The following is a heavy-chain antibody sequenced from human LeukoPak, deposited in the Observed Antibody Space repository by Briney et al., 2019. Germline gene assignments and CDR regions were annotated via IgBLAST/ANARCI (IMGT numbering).Heavy chain of an antibody. Sequence: ASVKVSCKVSGYTLTELSMHWVRQAPGKGLEWMGGFDPEDSETIYAQKFQGRVTMTEDTSTDTAYMELSSLRSEDTAVYYCATVGAVAHYPFWFDPWGQGTLVTVSS. CDR1: GYTLTELS. V-gene: IGHV1-24*01. CDR3: ATVGAVAHYPFWFDP. D-gene: IGHD6-19*01. J-gene: IGHJ5*02. CDR2: FDPEDSET.